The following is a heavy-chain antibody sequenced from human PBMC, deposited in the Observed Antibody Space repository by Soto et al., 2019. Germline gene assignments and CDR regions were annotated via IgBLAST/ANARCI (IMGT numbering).Heavy chain of an antibody. V-gene: IGHV1-18*01. CDR1: GYSFSSYG. CDR2: ISPYNDDT. Sequence: ASVKVSCKASGYSFSSYGITWVRQAPGQGLEWLGWISPYNDDTKYAQRLQGRVTMTTDTSTRTAYMDIRGLRSDDTAVYYCARYYYGSGSYYSHWGQGTLVTVSS. D-gene: IGHD3-10*01. CDR3: ARYYYGSGSYYSH. J-gene: IGHJ4*02.